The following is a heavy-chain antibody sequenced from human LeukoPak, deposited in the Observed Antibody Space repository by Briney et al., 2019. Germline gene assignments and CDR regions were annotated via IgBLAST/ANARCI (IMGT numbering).Heavy chain of an antibody. CDR2: INPNSGGT. V-gene: IGHV1-2*02. CDR3: ARHSSSYLDYWGQ. Sequence: ASVKVSCKASGYTFTGYHMHWVRQAPGQGLELMGWINPNSGGTNYAQKFQGRVTMTRDTSISTAYMELSRLRSDDTAVYYCARHSSSYLDYWGQGGQGTLVTVSS. CDR1: GYTFTGYH. D-gene: IGHD6-13*01. J-gene: IGHJ4*02.